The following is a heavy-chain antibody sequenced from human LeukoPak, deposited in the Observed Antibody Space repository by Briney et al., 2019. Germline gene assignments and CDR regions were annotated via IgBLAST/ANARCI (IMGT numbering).Heavy chain of an antibody. V-gene: IGHV3-30-3*01. Sequence: PGRSLRLSCAASGFTFSSYAMHWVRQAPGKGLEWVAVISYDGSNKYYADSVKGRSTISRDNSKNTLYLQMNSLRAEDTAVYYCARDLDYWGQGTLVTVSS. CDR3: ARDLDY. CDR1: GFTFSSYA. CDR2: ISYDGSNK. J-gene: IGHJ4*02.